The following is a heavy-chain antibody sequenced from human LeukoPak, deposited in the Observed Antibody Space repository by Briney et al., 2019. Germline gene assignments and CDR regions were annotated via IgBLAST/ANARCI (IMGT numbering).Heavy chain of an antibody. D-gene: IGHD3/OR15-3a*01. CDR3: VRGSWTMRD. J-gene: IGHJ4*02. CDR1: GGSFTAFY. CDR2: INHSGTT. V-gene: IGHV4-34*01. Sequence: PSETLSLTCAVYGGSFTAFYWSWIRQAPGKGLEWIGEINHSGTTNYNPSLKSRLTISVRASKNQFSLKLTSVTAADTAIYYCVRGSWTMRDWGQGSLVTVYS.